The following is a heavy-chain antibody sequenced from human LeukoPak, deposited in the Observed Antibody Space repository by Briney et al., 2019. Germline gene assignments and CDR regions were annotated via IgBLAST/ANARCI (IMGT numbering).Heavy chain of an antibody. CDR2: ISNSGDST. D-gene: IGHD1-1*01. Sequence: GGSLRLSCTASGFTFSSYPMNWVRQAPGKGLEWVSAISNSGDSTFYADSVKGRFTVSRDNSKNTLYLQMNSLRAEDTAVYYCARDGAWNEAHNWLDPWGQGTLVTVSS. CDR3: ARDGAWNEAHNWLDP. V-gene: IGHV3-23*01. CDR1: GFTFSSYP. J-gene: IGHJ5*02.